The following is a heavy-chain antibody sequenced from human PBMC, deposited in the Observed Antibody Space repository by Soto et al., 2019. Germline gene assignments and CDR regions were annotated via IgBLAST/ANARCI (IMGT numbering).Heavy chain of an antibody. J-gene: IGHJ6*02. CDR2: INAGNGNT. CDR1: GYTFTSYA. CDR3: ARGWDTDMVYYYYYGMDV. V-gene: IGHV1-3*01. Sequence: ASVKVSCKASGYTFTSYAMHWVRQAPGQRLEWMGWINAGNGNTKYSQKFQGRVTITRDTSASTAYMELSSLRSEDTAVYYCARGWDTDMVYYYYYGMDVWGQGTTVTVSS. D-gene: IGHD5-18*01.